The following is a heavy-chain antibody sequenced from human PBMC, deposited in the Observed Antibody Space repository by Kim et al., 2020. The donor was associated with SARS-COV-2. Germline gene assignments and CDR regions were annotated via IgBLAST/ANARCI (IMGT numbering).Heavy chain of an antibody. CDR1: GYTFTSYD. CDR2: MNPNSGNT. D-gene: IGHD6-13*01. J-gene: IGHJ6*02. Sequence: ASVKVSCKASGYTFTSYDINWVRQATGQGLEWMGWMNPNSGNTGYAQKFQGRVTMTRNTSISTAYMELSSLRSEDTAVYYCARAGVSSSWYDLPFYYYYGMDVWGQGTTVTVSS. V-gene: IGHV1-8*01. CDR3: ARAGVSSSWYDLPFYYYYGMDV.